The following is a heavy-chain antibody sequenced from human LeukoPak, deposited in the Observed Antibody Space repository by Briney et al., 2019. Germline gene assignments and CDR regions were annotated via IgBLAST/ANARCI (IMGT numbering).Heavy chain of an antibody. D-gene: IGHD3-16*01. V-gene: IGHV3-7*01. CDR3: ATGGAPGGRFEY. CDR1: GFTFSWST. Sequence: QTGGSLRLSCVVSGFTFSWSTMTWVRQVPGKGPEWVAKMKEDGSETQYVDSAKGRFTISRDNAKNSLYLRMNSLRVEDTAVYYCATGGAPGGRFEYWGQGALVTVSS. J-gene: IGHJ4*02. CDR2: MKEDGSET.